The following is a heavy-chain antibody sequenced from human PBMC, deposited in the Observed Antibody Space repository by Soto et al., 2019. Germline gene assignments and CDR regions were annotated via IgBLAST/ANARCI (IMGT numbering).Heavy chain of an antibody. CDR3: ARETHPWAAIPVRKLKTTWWFDP. J-gene: IGHJ5*02. CDR1: GGSFSVYS. Sequence: SETLSLICAVYGGSFSVYSWGSIRHTPGSGLEGVGDIKHSGMTHYNPSLESRVSMSVDPPKNQCSLKLNSVTAADPAVYYCARETHPWAAIPVRKLKTTWWFDPWGQGTLVTVSS. CDR2: IKHSGMT. V-gene: IGHV4-34*01. D-gene: IGHD4-17*01.